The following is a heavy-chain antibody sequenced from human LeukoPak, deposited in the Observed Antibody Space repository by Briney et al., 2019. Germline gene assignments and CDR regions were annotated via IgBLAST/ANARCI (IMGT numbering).Heavy chain of an antibody. Sequence: GSLRLSCEASGFAFSSYAMHWVRQAPGKGLEWVAVISYDGSNKYYADSVKGRFTISRDNSKNTLYLQMNSLRAEDTAVYYCVRDAQLLYGNWFDPWGQGTLVTVSS. V-gene: IGHV3-30-3*01. CDR1: GFAFSSYA. D-gene: IGHD2-2*02. J-gene: IGHJ5*02. CDR2: ISYDGSNK. CDR3: VRDAQLLYGNWFDP.